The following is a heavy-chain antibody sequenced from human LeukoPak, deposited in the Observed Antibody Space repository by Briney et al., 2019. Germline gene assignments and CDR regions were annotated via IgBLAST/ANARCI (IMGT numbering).Heavy chain of an antibody. D-gene: IGHD3-22*01. J-gene: IGHJ5*02. CDR2: ISGSGGST. CDR1: GFTFSSYA. Sequence: GGFLRLSCAASGFTFSSYAMSWVRQAPGKGLEWVSAISGSGGSTYYADSVKGRFTISRDNSKNTLYLQMNSLRAEDTAVYYCAKDLTMIVVVIPDWFDPWGQGTLVTVSS. V-gene: IGHV3-23*01. CDR3: AKDLTMIVVVIPDWFDP.